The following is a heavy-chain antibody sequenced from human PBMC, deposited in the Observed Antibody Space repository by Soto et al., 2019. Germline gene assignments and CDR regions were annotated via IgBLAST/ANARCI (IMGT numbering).Heavy chain of an antibody. CDR3: AKEEADYFGSGSYYNYYYYCMDV. Sequence: GGSLRLSCAASGFTFRNYGMHWVRQAPGKGLEWVAVVSYDGKNNNYGDSVKGRFTISRDNSKNTLYLQMNGLRPEDTAVYYCAKEEADYFGSGSYYNYYYYCMDVWGQGTTVTVSS. J-gene: IGHJ6*02. V-gene: IGHV3-30*18. D-gene: IGHD3-10*01. CDR2: VSYDGKNN. CDR1: GFTFRNYG.